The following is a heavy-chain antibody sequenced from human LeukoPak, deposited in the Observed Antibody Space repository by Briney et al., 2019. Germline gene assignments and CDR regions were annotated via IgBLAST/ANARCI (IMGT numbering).Heavy chain of an antibody. D-gene: IGHD6-13*01. Sequence: PGGSLRLSCAASGFTFSSYAMNWVRQAPGKGLEWVSAISGSGGSTYYADSVKGRFTISRDNSKNTLYLQMNSLRAEDTAVYYCAKDLSSQQLVSFDYWGQGTLLTVSS. V-gene: IGHV3-23*01. CDR2: ISGSGGST. J-gene: IGHJ4*02. CDR1: GFTFSSYA. CDR3: AKDLSSQQLVSFDY.